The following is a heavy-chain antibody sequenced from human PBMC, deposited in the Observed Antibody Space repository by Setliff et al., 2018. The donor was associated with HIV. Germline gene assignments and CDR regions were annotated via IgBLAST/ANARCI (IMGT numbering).Heavy chain of an antibody. J-gene: IGHJ6*02. CDR3: ARDVEHMMDV. V-gene: IGHV1-18*01. Sequence: ASVKVSCKASGGTFSSYAISWVRQAPGQGLEWMGWISAYNGNTDYAPRLLGRVTMTTDTSTSTAYMELRMLTFDDTAVYYCARDVEHMMDVWGQGTTVTVSS. CDR1: GGTFSSYA. CDR2: ISAYNGNT.